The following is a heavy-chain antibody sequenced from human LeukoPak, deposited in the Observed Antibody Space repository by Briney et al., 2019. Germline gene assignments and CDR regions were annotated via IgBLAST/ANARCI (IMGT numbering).Heavy chain of an antibody. D-gene: IGHD2-15*01. J-gene: IGHJ4*02. CDR1: GFTFSSYA. Sequence: GGSLRLSCAASGFTFSSYAMHWVRQAPGKGLEWVAVISYDGSNKYYADSVKGRFTISRDNSKNTLYLQMNSLRAEDTAVYYCARDVVVAATGGFDYWGQGTLVTVSS. V-gene: IGHV3-30*04. CDR3: ARDVVVAATGGFDY. CDR2: ISYDGSNK.